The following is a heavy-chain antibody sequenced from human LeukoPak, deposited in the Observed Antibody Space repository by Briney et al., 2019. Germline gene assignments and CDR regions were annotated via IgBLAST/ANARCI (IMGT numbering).Heavy chain of an antibody. CDR3: AGGVPVSVVPAPWYYYGMDV. Sequence: PGGSLRLSCAASGFTFSSYAMSWVRQAPGKGLEWVSAISGSGGSTYYADSVKGRFTISRDNSKNTLYLQMNSLRAEDTAVYYCAGGVPVSVVPAPWYYYGMDVWGQGTTVTVSS. CDR1: GFTFSSYA. CDR2: ISGSGGST. V-gene: IGHV3-23*01. D-gene: IGHD2-2*01. J-gene: IGHJ6*02.